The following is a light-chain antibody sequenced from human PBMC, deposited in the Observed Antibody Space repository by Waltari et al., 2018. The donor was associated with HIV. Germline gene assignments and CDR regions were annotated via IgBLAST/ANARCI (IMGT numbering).Light chain of an antibody. CDR2: EVS. V-gene: IGLV2-23*02. CDR1: SSDVGSYNL. CDR3: CSYAGRSTLI. Sequence: QSALPQPASVSGSPGQSITISCTGTSSDVGSYNLYSWYQQNPDKAPKLMIYEVSKRPSGVSNRFSGSKSGNTASLTSSGLQAEDEAAYYCCSYAGRSTLIFGGGTKLTVL. J-gene: IGLJ2*01.